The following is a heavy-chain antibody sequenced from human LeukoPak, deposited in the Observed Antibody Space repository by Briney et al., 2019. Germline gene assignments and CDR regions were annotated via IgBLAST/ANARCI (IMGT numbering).Heavy chain of an antibody. CDR2: ISGTSDDI. V-gene: IGHV3-21*06. J-gene: IGHJ4*02. CDR3: VRRGCHEYSGFDY. Sequence: SGGSLRLSCAASGFTFSNFGMHWVRQAPGKGLEWVSSISGTSDDIYYGDSVKGRFTISRDNSKNSVSLQMKSLRAEDTALHFCVRRGCHEYSGFDYWGQGTLVTVSS. D-gene: IGHD1-26*01. CDR1: GFTFSNFG.